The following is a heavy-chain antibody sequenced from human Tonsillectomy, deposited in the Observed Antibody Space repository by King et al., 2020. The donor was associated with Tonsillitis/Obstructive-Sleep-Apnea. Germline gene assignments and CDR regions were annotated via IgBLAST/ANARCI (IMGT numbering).Heavy chain of an antibody. CDR1: GFTFDNYG. Sequence: VQLVESGGGVIRPGGSLRLSCAASGFTFDNYGMSWVRQPPGKGLEWLSGINWNGGYTGYADSVKGRFTISRDNAKNSLYLQMNSLRAEDTAFYYCASDLLGVENNYYGSGSPDYWGQGTLVTVSS. CDR2: INWNGGYT. J-gene: IGHJ4*02. D-gene: IGHD3-10*01. V-gene: IGHV3-20*04. CDR3: ASDLLGVENNYYGSGSPDY.